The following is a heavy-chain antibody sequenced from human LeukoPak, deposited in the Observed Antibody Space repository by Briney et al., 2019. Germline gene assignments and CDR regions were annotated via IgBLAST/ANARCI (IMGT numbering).Heavy chain of an antibody. D-gene: IGHD3-3*02. J-gene: IGHJ4*02. CDR1: GDSISRSASS. V-gene: IGHV4-30-2*01. CDR2: IYRRGGT. Sequence: PSETLSLTCTVSGDSISRSASSWSWLRQPPGKGLEWIGYIYRRGGTYYNPSLRSRVTISLDRSNNQFSLKLSSVTAADTAVYYCARDFIAQSPILAFWGQGTLVSVSS. CDR3: ARDFIAQSPILAF.